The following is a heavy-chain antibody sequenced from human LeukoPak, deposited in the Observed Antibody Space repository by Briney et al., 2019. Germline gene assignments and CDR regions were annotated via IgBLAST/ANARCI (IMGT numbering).Heavy chain of an antibody. V-gene: IGHV3-30*02. D-gene: IGHD2-15*01. CDR1: GFTFSSYG. Sequence: GGSLRLSCAASGFTFSSYGMHWVRQAPGQGPEWLAFIRHDGSNIYYADSVKGRFTVSRDNSKKILYLQMTSLRVEDTAVYYCAKDKDIVVVMYYFDYWGQGTLVTVSS. CDR2: IRHDGSNI. J-gene: IGHJ4*02. CDR3: AKDKDIVVVMYYFDY.